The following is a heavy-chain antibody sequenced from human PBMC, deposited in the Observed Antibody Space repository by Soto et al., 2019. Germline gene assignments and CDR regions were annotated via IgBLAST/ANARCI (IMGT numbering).Heavy chain of an antibody. J-gene: IGHJ4*02. D-gene: IGHD2-2*01. CDR2: ISGTSTYI. CDR1: GFTFSSYT. CDR3: ARVIIVRRGYFDF. Sequence: EVQLVESGGGLVKPGGSLRLSCTGSGFTFSSYTMNWVRQAPGKGLEWVASISGTSTYIHYADSVKGRFTISRDNAKKTLYLQMKSLRAEDTAVYYCARVIIVRRGYFDFWGQGTLVTVSS. V-gene: IGHV3-21*01.